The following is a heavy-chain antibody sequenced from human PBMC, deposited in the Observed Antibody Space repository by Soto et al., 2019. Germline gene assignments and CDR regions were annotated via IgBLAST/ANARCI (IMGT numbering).Heavy chain of an antibody. CDR1: GFTVSSDY. V-gene: IGHV3-53*01. CDR2: IYSGGST. CDR3: ARGSIAAAGGSDY. J-gene: IGHJ4*02. Sequence: GGSLRLSCAASGFTVSSDYMSWVRQAPGKGLEWVSVIYSGGSTYYADSVKGRFTISRDNSKNTLYLQMNSLRAEDTAVYYCARGSIAAAGGSDYWGQGTLVTVSS. D-gene: IGHD6-13*01.